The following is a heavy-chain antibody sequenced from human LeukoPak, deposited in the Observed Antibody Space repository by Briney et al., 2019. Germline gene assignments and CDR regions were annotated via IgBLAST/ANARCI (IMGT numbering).Heavy chain of an antibody. D-gene: IGHD3-3*01. V-gene: IGHV4-39*01. Sequence: SETLSLTCTVSGASISSSSYYWGWIRQPPGKGLEWIGSIYYSGSTYYNPSLKSRVTISVDTSKNQFSLKLSSVTAADTAVYYCARLWSGWFDPWGQGTLVTVSS. CDR1: GASISSSSYY. CDR3: ARLWSGWFDP. CDR2: IYYSGST. J-gene: IGHJ5*02.